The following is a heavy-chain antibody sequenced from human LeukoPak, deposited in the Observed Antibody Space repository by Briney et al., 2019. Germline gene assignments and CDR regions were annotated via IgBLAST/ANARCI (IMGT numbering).Heavy chain of an antibody. CDR1: GFTFSSYS. V-gene: IGHV3-21*01. CDR2: ISSSSSYI. J-gene: IGHJ4*02. D-gene: IGHD5-18*01. Sequence: GGSLRLSXAASGFTFSSYSMNWVRQAPGKGLEWVSSISSSSSYIYYADSVKGRFTISRDNAKNSLYLQMNSLRAEDTAVYYCARDTSGGYSYGYGYWGRGTLVTVSS. CDR3: ARDTSGGYSYGYGY.